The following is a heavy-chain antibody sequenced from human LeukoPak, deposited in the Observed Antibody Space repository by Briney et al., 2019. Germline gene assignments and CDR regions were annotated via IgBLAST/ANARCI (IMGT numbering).Heavy chain of an antibody. CDR1: GGSISSSSYY. CDR3: ARQGYTYYYDSSGYYPFDY. CDR2: IYYSGST. V-gene: IGHV4-39*01. J-gene: IGHJ4*02. D-gene: IGHD3-22*01. Sequence: SETLSLTCIVSGGSISSSSYYWGWIRQPPGKGLEWIVSIYYSGSTYYNPSLKSRVTISVYTSKNQFSLKLSSVTAADTAVYYCARQGYTYYYDSSGYYPFDYWGQGTLVTVSS.